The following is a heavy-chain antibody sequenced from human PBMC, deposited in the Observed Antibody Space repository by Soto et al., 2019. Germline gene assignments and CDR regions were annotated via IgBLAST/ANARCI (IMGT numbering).Heavy chain of an antibody. CDR2: ISAYNGNT. CDR1: GYSFTNYG. Sequence: QDQLVQSGVEVKKPGASVKVSCKASGYSFTNYGITWVRQAPGQGFEWMGWISAYNGNTNYAQKFQGRVTLTTDASTSTACLELTSLRSDDPAVYYCARDRGVAPPVAGNTHYYYYMDVWGKGTTVTVSS. D-gene: IGHD6-19*01. J-gene: IGHJ6*03. V-gene: IGHV1-18*01. CDR3: ARDRGVAPPVAGNTHYYYYMDV.